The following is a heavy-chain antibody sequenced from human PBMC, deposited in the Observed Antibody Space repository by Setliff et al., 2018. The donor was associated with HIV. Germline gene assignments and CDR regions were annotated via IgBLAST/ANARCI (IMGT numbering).Heavy chain of an antibody. CDR2: IKPDGSER. D-gene: IGHD3-22*01. J-gene: IGHJ4*02. CDR3: AGSRGYFVQAD. V-gene: IGHV3-7*01. Sequence: GGSLRLSCAASGFSVSSSYMAWVRQAPEKGLEWVANIKPDGSERYYIDSVKGRFTISRDNARNSVYLQMNSLRAEDTAVYYCAGSRGYFVQADWGQGTLVTVSS. CDR1: GFSVSSSY.